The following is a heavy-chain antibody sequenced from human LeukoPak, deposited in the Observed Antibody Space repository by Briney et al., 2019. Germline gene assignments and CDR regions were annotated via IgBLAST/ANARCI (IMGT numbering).Heavy chain of an antibody. V-gene: IGHV1-46*01. CDR1: GYTFTSYY. CDR2: IDPSGGST. J-gene: IGHJ4*02. D-gene: IGHD2-15*01. CDR3: AGNSGSGFDY. Sequence: GASVKVSCKASGYTFTSYYMLWVRQAPGQGLEWMGRIDPSGGSTSYAQKFQGGVTMTRDTSTSTVYMELSSLRSEDTAVYYCAGNSGSGFDYWGQGTLVTVSS.